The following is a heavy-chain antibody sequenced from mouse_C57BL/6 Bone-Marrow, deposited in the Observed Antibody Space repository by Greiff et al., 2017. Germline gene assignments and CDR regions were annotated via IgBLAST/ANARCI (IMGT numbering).Heavy chain of an antibody. J-gene: IGHJ4*01. Sequence: DVMLVESGGGLVKPGGSLKLSCAASGFTFSSYAMSWVRQTPEKRLEWVATISDGGSYTYYPDNVKGRFTISRDNAKNNLYLQMSHLKSEDTAMYYCAREGSSFAMDYWGQGTSVTVSS. D-gene: IGHD1-3*01. CDR3: AREGSSFAMDY. V-gene: IGHV5-4*01. CDR2: ISDGGSYT. CDR1: GFTFSSYA.